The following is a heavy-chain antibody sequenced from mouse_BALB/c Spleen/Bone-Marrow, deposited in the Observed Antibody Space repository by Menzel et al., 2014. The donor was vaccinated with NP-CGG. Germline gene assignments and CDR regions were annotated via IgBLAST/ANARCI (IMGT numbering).Heavy chain of an antibody. J-gene: IGHJ4*01. CDR3: ARSGVPFYTMGC. CDR1: GFAFRNCW. Sequence: HVQLQYPGAELVTPGLPAQFPCTASGFAFRNCWMNWVKQRPGQGLEWIGQIYPGDGDTNYNGKFKGKATLTADKSSSTAYMQLSSLTSEDSAFYFCARSGVPFYTMGCWAKGTSVPVSS. CDR2: IYPGDGDT. V-gene: IGHV1-80*01. D-gene: IGHD3-1*01.